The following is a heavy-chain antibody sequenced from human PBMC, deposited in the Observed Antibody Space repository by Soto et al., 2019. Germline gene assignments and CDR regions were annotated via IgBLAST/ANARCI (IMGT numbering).Heavy chain of an antibody. V-gene: IGHV4-59*07. CDR3: ARGQLLHYQYGLDV. CDR2: IYYGGST. D-gene: IGHD3-10*01. CDR1: GVPITTFY. Sequence: QVQLQESGPALVRPSDSLSLMCSVSGVPITTFYWSWIRQAPGKGLEYIGSIYYGGSTHYNPALKSRATISVDTAKNEFSLKLRSVTAADTAAYYCARGQLLHYQYGLDVWSQGTTV. J-gene: IGHJ6*02.